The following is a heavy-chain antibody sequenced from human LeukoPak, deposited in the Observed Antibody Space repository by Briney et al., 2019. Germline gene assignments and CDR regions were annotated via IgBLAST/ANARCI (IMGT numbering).Heavy chain of an antibody. V-gene: IGHV1-69*05. D-gene: IGHD3-22*01. Sequence: SVKVSCKASGGTFSSYAISWVRQAPGQGLEWMGRIIPIFGTANYAQKFQGRVTITTDESTSTAYMELSSLISEDTAVYYCARDMYYYDSSGYYYFDYWGQGTLVTVSS. CDR3: ARDMYYYDSSGYYYFDY. J-gene: IGHJ4*02. CDR1: GGTFSSYA. CDR2: IIPIFGTA.